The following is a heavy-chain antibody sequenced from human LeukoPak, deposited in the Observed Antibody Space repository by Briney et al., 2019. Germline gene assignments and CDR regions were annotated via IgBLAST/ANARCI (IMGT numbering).Heavy chain of an antibody. V-gene: IGHV1-2*02. J-gene: IGHJ4*02. CDR3: ARVLGIVATPPFDY. CDR1: GYTFTDYF. D-gene: IGHD5-12*01. Sequence: ASVKVSCKASGYTFTDYFMNWVRQAPGQGLEWMGWINPNSGGTNYAQKFQGRVTMTRDTSISTAYMELSRLRSDDTAVYYCARVLGIVATPPFDYWGKGTLVTVSS. CDR2: INPNSGGT.